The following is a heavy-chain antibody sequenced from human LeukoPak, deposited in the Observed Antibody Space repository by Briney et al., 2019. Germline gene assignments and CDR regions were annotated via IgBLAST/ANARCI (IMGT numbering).Heavy chain of an antibody. Sequence: GASVKVSCKASGYTFPSYFMHWVRQAPGQGLEWMGGIIPIFGTANYAQKFQGRVTITADESTSTAYMELSSLRSEDTAVYYCVIDGYKPSQGGYWGQGTLVTVSS. D-gene: IGHD5-24*01. CDR3: VIDGYKPSQGGY. J-gene: IGHJ4*02. CDR1: GYTFPSYF. CDR2: IIPIFGTA. V-gene: IGHV1-69*13.